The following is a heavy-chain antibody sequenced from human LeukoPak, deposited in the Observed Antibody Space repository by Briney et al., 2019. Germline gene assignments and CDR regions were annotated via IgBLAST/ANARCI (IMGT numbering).Heavy chain of an antibody. Sequence: SETLSLTCTVSGGSISSSSYYWGWIRQPPGRGLEWIGSIYYSGSTYYNPSLKSRVTISVDTSKNQFYLKLSSVTAADTAVYYCARQVVVVAATYDYWGQGTLVTVSS. D-gene: IGHD2-15*01. CDR1: GGSISSSSYY. V-gene: IGHV4-39*01. J-gene: IGHJ4*02. CDR2: IYYSGST. CDR3: ARQVVVVAATYDY.